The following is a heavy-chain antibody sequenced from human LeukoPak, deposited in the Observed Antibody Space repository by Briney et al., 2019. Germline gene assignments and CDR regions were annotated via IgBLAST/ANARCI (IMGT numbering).Heavy chain of an antibody. D-gene: IGHD3-16*01. CDR2: ISWNSGSI. CDR1: GFTFDDYA. J-gene: IGHJ4*02. V-gene: IGHV3-9*03. Sequence: GGSLRLSCAVSGFTFDDYAMHWVRQAPGKGLEWVSGISWNSGSIGYADSVKGRFTISRDNAKNSLYLQMNSLRAEDMALYYCAKERSGGSFDYWGQGTLVTVSS. CDR3: AKERSGGSFDY.